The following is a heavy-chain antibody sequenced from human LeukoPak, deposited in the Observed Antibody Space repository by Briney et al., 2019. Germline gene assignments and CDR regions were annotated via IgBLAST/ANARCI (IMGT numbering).Heavy chain of an antibody. J-gene: IGHJ6*02. CDR1: GFTFSSYG. V-gene: IGHV3-33*01. D-gene: IGHD4/OR15-4a*01. CDR3: ARDLSMGYYYYGMDV. CDR2: IWYDGSNK. Sequence: QAGGSLRLSCAASGFTFSSYGMHWVRQAPGKGLEWVAVIWYDGSNKYYADSVKGRFTISRDNSKNTLYLQMNSLRAEDTAVYYCARDLSMGYYYYGMDVWGQGTTVTVSS.